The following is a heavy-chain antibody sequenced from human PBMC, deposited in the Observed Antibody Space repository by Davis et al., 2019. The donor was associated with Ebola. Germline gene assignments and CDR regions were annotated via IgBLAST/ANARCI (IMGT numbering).Heavy chain of an antibody. CDR3: ARAGRGWELLTDY. Sequence: GESLKISCAASGFTFSSYAMHWVRQAPGKGLEWVAVISYDGSNKYYADSVKGRFTISRDNSKNTLYLQMNSLRAEDTAVYYCARAGRGWELLTDYWGQGTLVTVSS. J-gene: IGHJ4*02. D-gene: IGHD1-26*01. V-gene: IGHV3-30*04. CDR1: GFTFSSYA. CDR2: ISYDGSNK.